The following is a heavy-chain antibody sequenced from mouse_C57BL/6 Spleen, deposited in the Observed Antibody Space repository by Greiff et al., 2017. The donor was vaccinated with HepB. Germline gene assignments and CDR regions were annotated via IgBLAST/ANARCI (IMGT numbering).Heavy chain of an antibody. V-gene: IGHV1-69*01. CDR3: ARSLYYGSSYDAMDY. CDR1: GYTFTSYW. CDR2: IDPSDSYT. Sequence: VQLQQPGAELVMPGASVKLSCKASGYTFTSYWMHWVKQRPGQGLEWIGEIDPSDSYTNYNQKFKGKSTLTVDKSSSTAYMQLSSLTSEDSAVYYCARSLYYGSSYDAMDYRGQGTSVTVSS. D-gene: IGHD1-1*01. J-gene: IGHJ4*01.